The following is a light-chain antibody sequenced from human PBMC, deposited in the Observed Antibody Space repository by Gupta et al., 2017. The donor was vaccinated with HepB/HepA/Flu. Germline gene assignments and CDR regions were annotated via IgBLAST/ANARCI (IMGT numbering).Light chain of an antibody. CDR2: SVS. CDR1: QTVYKY. J-gene: IGKJ1*01. Sequence: NQMIQPSSSLSASVGDTVTITCRASQTVYKYLHWYQQKPGKAPKVLITSVSTLQSGVPSRFCGSGSRTDVSLTISSLQPEDFATFSCQQSPSTPWTFGQGTKVEMK. V-gene: IGKV1-39*01. CDR3: QQSPSTPWT.